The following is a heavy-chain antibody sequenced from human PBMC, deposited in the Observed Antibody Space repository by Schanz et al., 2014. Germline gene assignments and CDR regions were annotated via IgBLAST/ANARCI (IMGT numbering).Heavy chain of an antibody. J-gene: IGHJ4*02. CDR1: GDTFTGYY. CDR3: ARAAYGGYTSTPLRY. Sequence: QVQLVQSGAEVKKPGSSVKVSCKASGDTFTGYYMHWVRQAPGQGLEWMGIINPTGGSTSYAQRFQGRVTVTRDTSTSTVYMELSSLRSEDTAVYYCARAAYGGYTSTPLRYWGQGTLVTVSS. V-gene: IGHV1-46*01. D-gene: IGHD5-12*01. CDR2: INPTGGST.